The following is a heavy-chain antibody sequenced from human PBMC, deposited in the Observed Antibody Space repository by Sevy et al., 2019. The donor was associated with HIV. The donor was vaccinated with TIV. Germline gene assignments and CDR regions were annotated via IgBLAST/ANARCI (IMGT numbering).Heavy chain of an antibody. Sequence: GGYLRLSCAASGFTFSNAWMNWVRQAPGKGLEWVGRIKSKTDGGTTDYAAPVKGRFTISRDDSKNTLYLQMNSLKTEDTAVYYCTTSLRDYYDSSGIDYWGQGTLVTVSS. D-gene: IGHD3-22*01. CDR1: GFTFSNAW. CDR3: TTSLRDYYDSSGIDY. CDR2: IKSKTDGGTT. V-gene: IGHV3-15*07. J-gene: IGHJ4*02.